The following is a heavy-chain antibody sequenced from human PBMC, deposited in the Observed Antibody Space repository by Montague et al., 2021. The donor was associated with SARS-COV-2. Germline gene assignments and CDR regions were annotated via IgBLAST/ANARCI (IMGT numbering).Heavy chain of an antibody. CDR2: IYHTGST. J-gene: IGHJ6*01. Sequence: SETLSLTCVVSGDSISTDNWWTWVRLPTGKGLEWVGEIYHTGSTYYNPSLKSRVTISVDTSKNQFPLKLSSVTAADTAVYYCARDGSLRFEILIGPRHYYYGMDVWGQGTTVTVSS. CDR3: ARDGSLRFEILIGPRHYYYGMDV. D-gene: IGHD3-9*01. CDR1: GDSISTDNW. V-gene: IGHV4-4*02.